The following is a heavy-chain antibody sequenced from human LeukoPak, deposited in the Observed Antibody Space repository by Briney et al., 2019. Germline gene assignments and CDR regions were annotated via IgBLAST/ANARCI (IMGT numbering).Heavy chain of an antibody. Sequence: SETLSLTCAVYGGSFSGYYWSCIRQPPRKGLEGIGEINHSGSTNYNPSLKSRVTISVDTSKNQFSLKLSSVTAADTAVYYCARHVAADVFDIWGQGTMVTVSS. D-gene: IGHD5-12*01. J-gene: IGHJ3*02. CDR2: INHSGST. CDR3: ARHVAADVFDI. V-gene: IGHV4-34*01. CDR1: GGSFSGYY.